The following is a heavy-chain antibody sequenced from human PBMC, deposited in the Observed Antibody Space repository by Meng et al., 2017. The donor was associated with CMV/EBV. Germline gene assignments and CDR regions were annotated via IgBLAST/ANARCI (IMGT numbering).Heavy chain of an antibody. CDR1: GYTFTGYY. J-gene: IGHJ4*02. Sequence: ASVTVSCKASGYTFTGYYMHWVRQAPGQGLEWMGWINPNSGGTNYAQKFQGRVTMPRDTSISTAYMEPRSLRSDDTAVYYCARDLETYDCWSGYLPNIDYWGQGTLVTVSS. CDR2: INPNSGGT. V-gene: IGHV1-2*02. CDR3: ARDLETYDCWSGYLPNIDY. D-gene: IGHD3-3*01.